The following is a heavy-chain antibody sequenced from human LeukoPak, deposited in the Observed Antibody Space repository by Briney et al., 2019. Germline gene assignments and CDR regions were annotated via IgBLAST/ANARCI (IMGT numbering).Heavy chain of an antibody. J-gene: IGHJ4*02. D-gene: IGHD3-16*02. V-gene: IGHV3-53*01. CDR3: VGGRSEYYFDY. CDR1: GFTVSSNY. CDR2: IYSGGST. Sequence: PGGSLRLSCAASGFTVSSNYMSWVRQAPGKGLEWVSLIYSGGSTYYADSVKGRFTISRDNSKNTLYLQMNSLRAEDTAVYYCVGGRSEYYFDYWGQGTLVTVSS.